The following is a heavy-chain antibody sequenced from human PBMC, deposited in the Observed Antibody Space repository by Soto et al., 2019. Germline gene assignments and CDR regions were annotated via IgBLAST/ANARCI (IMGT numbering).Heavy chain of an antibody. CDR2: IWYDGSKK. Sequence: QVQVVESGGGVVQPGRSLRLSCAASGFTFSSFGMHWVRQAPGKGLEWVSLIWYDGSKKSYGDSVKGRFTISRDNSRNTVYLQMNSLRADDPAVYYCTRDASYYSLWSGYYPSRNGMEAWGQRTTVTVSS. CDR3: TRDASYYSLWSGYYPSRNGMEA. CDR1: GFTFSSFG. V-gene: IGHV3-33*01. J-gene: IGHJ6*02. D-gene: IGHD3-3*01.